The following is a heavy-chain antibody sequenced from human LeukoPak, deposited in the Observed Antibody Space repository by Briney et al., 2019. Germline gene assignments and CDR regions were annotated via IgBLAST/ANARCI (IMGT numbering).Heavy chain of an antibody. CDR1: GGSISSSNW. CDR2: IYHSGST. Sequence: SETLSLTCAVSGGSISSSNWWSWVRQPPGKGLEWIGEIYHSGSTNYNPSLKSRVTISVDKSKNQFSLKLSSVTAADTAVYYCARYYYDSSGYYYFDYWGQGTLVTVSS. D-gene: IGHD3-22*01. V-gene: IGHV4-4*02. J-gene: IGHJ4*02. CDR3: ARYYYDSSGYYYFDY.